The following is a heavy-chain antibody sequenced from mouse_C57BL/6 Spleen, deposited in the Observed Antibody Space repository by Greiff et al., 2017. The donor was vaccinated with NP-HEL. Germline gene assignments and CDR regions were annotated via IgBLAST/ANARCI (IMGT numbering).Heavy chain of an antibody. CDR2: IDPSDSYT. V-gene: IGHV1-50*01. J-gene: IGHJ3*01. D-gene: IGHD2-5*01. CDR3: ARNEAYYSNGAWFAY. Sequence: VQLQQPGAELVKPGASVKLSCKASGYTFTSYWMQWVKQRPGQGLEWIGEIDPSDSYTNYNQKFKGKATLTVDTSSSTAYMQLSSLTSEDSAVYYCARNEAYYSNGAWFAYWGQGTLVTVSA. CDR1: GYTFTSYW.